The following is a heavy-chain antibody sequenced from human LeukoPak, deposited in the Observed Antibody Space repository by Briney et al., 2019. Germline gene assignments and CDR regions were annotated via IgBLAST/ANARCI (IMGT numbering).Heavy chain of an antibody. V-gene: IGHV3-23*01. D-gene: IGHD3-22*01. CDR3: AKLGYYDSSGYSPNDAFDI. CDR1: GFTFSSYG. CDR2: ISGSGGST. J-gene: IGHJ3*02. Sequence: GGSLRLSCAASGFTFSSYGMSWVRQAPGKGLEWVSAISGSGGSTYYADSVKGRFTISRDNSKNTLYLQMNSLRAEDTAVYYCAKLGYYDSSGYSPNDAFDIWGQGTMVTVSS.